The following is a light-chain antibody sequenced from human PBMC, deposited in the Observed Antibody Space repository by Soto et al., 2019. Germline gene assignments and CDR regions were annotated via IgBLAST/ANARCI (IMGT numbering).Light chain of an antibody. Sequence: EIVLTQSPGTLSSSPGERATLSCRASQSVSSSYLAWYQQKPGQAPRLLIYGASSRATGIPDRCSGSGSGTDFTLTISRLESEDFAVYYCQQYGRFFGGGTKVDI. V-gene: IGKV3-20*01. CDR1: QSVSSSY. J-gene: IGKJ4*01. CDR2: GAS. CDR3: QQYGRF.